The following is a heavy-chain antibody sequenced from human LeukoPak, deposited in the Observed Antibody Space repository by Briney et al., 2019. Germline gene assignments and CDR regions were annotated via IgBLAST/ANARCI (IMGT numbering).Heavy chain of an antibody. Sequence: GGSLRLSCAASGLGFISFSVHGIRQAPGKGLEWVSSITPTTSYIYYADSVRGRFTISRENAKNSLYLQMNSLRAEDTAVYYCARLRRTSDSSGYYYYSDYWGQGTLVTVSS. CDR3: ARLRRTSDSSGYYYYSDY. CDR2: ITPTTSYI. D-gene: IGHD3-22*01. V-gene: IGHV3-21*01. J-gene: IGHJ4*02. CDR1: GLGFISFS.